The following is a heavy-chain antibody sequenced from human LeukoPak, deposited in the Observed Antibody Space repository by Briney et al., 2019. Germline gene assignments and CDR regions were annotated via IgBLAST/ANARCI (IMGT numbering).Heavy chain of an antibody. CDR1: GGSISSYY. Sequence: SETLSLTRTVSGGSISSYYWSWIRQPPGKGLEWIGYIYYSGSTNYNPSLKSRVTISVDTSKNQFSLKLSSVTAADTAVYYCARDYYGDFYFDYWGQGTLVTVSS. CDR3: ARDYYGDFYFDY. V-gene: IGHV4-59*01. J-gene: IGHJ4*02. D-gene: IGHD4-17*01. CDR2: IYYSGST.